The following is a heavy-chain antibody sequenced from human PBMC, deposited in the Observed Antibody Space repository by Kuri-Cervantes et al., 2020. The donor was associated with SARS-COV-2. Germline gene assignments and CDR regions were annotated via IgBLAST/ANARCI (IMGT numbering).Heavy chain of an antibody. Sequence: GGSLRLSCAASGFAFRGNAMSWVRQAPGKGLEWVSDISGIGGYTYYADFVKGRSTTSRDDSKNTLYVHMNNLRVDDTAVYYCVGHGSSSIWGQGTLVTVSS. V-gene: IGHV3-23*01. CDR1: GFAFRGNA. D-gene: IGHD6-13*01. CDR3: VGHGSSSI. J-gene: IGHJ4*02. CDR2: ISGIGGYT.